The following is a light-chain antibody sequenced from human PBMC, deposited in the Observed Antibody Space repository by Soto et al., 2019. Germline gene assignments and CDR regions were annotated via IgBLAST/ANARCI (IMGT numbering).Light chain of an antibody. CDR3: HQRSNWPPDT. CDR1: QSISIY. Sequence: EIVLTQSPATLSLSPGERATLSCRASQSISIYLAWYQQKPGQAPRLLIYDASNRATGIPARFSGSGSGTDFTLTISSLEPEDFAVYYCHQRSNWPPDTFGQGTRLEIK. V-gene: IGKV3-11*01. J-gene: IGKJ5*01. CDR2: DAS.